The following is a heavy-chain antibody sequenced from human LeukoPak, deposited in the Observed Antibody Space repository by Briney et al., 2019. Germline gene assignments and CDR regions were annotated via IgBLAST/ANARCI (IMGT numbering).Heavy chain of an antibody. CDR3: ASDAGYYDSSGYWGPSNINY. J-gene: IGHJ4*02. V-gene: IGHV1-46*03. CDR2: INPSGGST. D-gene: IGHD3-22*01. Sequence: GASVTVSCKASGYTFTSYYMHWVRQAPGQGLEWMGIINPSGGSTSYAQKFQGRVTMTRDTSTSTVYMELSSLRSEDTAVYYCASDAGYYDSSGYWGPSNINYWGQGTLVTVSS. CDR1: GYTFTSYY.